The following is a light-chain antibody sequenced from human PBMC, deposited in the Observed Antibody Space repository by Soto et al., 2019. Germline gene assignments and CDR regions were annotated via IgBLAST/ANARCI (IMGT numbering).Light chain of an antibody. Sequence: DIQMTQSPSTLSASVGDRVTITCRASQNINRWLAWYQQRPGKAPNLLIHKASTLEAGVPSRFSGSASGTEFTLTISSLQPDDFAAYFCLQYNVYPLTFGQGTKVEIK. CDR2: KAS. CDR3: LQYNVYPLT. V-gene: IGKV1-5*03. J-gene: IGKJ1*01. CDR1: QNINRW.